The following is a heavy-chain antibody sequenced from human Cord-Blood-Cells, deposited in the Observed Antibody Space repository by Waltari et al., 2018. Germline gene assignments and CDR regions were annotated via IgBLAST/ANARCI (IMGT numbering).Heavy chain of an antibody. V-gene: IGHV3-9*01. CDR1: GFTFDDYA. CDR3: AKDRVPDGAAAGTNWFDP. J-gene: IGHJ5*02. Sequence: EVQLVESGGGLVQPGRSLRLSCAASGFTFDDYAMHWVRQAPGKGLEWVSGISWNSGSIGYADSVKGRFTISRDNAKNSLYLQMNSLRAEDTAVYYCAKDRVPDGAAAGTNWFDPGGQGTLVTVSS. D-gene: IGHD6-13*01. CDR2: ISWNSGSI.